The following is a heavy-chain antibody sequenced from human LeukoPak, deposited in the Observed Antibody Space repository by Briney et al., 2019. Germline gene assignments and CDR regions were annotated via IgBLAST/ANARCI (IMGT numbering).Heavy chain of an antibody. CDR1: GGSIRSYY. CDR2: IYYSGST. J-gene: IGHJ4*02. CDR3: ARTGSTVTMLYPFDH. V-gene: IGHV4-59*01. Sequence: SETLSLTCTVSGGSIRSYYWSWIRQPPGKGLEWIGYIYYSGSTNYNPSLKSRVSISVDTSKNQFSLKLSSVTAADTAVYYCARTGSTVTMLYPFDHWGQGTLVIVSS. D-gene: IGHD4-17*01.